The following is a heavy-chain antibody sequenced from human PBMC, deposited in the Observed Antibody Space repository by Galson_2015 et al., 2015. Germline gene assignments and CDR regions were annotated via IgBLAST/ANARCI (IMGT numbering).Heavy chain of an antibody. CDR1: GYSFTSYW. J-gene: IGHJ4*02. D-gene: IGHD5-12*01. V-gene: IGHV5-51*01. Sequence: QSGAEVTKPGESLKISCKGSGYSFTSYWIGWVRQMPGKGLEWMGIIYPGDSDTRYSPSFPGQVTISADKSISTAYLQWSSLKASDTAMYYCARLRWGGYDLYYFDYWGQGTLVTVSS. CDR2: IYPGDSDT. CDR3: ARLRWGGYDLYYFDY.